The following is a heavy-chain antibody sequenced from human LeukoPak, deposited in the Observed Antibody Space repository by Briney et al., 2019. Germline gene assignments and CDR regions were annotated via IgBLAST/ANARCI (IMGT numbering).Heavy chain of an antibody. CDR2: IIPIFGTA. V-gene: IGHV1-69*13. CDR1: GGTFSSYA. Sequence: GASVKVSCKASGGTFSSYAISWVRQAPGQGLEWMGGIIPIFGTANYAQKFQGRVTITADESTSTAYMELSSLRSEDTAVYYCARMEEQLTHNWFDPWGQGTLVTVSS. D-gene: IGHD6-13*01. CDR3: ARMEEQLTHNWFDP. J-gene: IGHJ5*02.